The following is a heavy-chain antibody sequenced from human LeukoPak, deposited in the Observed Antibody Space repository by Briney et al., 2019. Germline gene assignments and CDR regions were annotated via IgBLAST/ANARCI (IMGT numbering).Heavy chain of an antibody. D-gene: IGHD2-15*01. V-gene: IGHV3-20*04. CDR3: ARDPEYCSGGSCYRYNWFDP. CDR2: INWNGGST. Sequence: GGSLRLSCAASGFTFDDYGMSWVRQAPGKGLEWVPGINWNGGSTGYADSVKGRFTISRDNAKNSLYLQVNSLRAEDTALYYCARDPEYCSGGSCYRYNWFDPWGQGTLVTVSS. J-gene: IGHJ5*02. CDR1: GFTFDDYG.